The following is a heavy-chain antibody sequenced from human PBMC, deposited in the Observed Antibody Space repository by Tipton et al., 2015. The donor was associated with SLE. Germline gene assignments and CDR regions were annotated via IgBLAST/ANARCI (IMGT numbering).Heavy chain of an antibody. CDR3: ARGLFVSSSSDY. Sequence: QSGAEVKKPGASVKVSCKASGYTFTSYDISWVRQAPGQGLEWLGWISAYNGNTNYAQRLQGRVTMTTDTSTSTAYMELSSLRSEDTAVYYCARGLFVSSSSDYWGQGTLVTVSS. V-gene: IGHV1-18*01. CDR2: ISAYNGNT. D-gene: IGHD6-13*01. J-gene: IGHJ4*02. CDR1: GYTFTSYD.